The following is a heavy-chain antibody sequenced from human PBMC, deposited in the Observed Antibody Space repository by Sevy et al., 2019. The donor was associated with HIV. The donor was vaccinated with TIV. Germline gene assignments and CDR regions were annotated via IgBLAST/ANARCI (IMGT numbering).Heavy chain of an antibody. D-gene: IGHD2-2*02. Sequence: GGSLRLSCAASGFTFSGNWMSWVRQAPGKGLEWVADIKEDGSEKYYVDSVKGRFTISRDNAKKSLYLQMNNLRAEDTAVYYCASDAGYCSSTSCYRGDYFDYWSQGTLVTVSS. CDR2: IKEDGSEK. J-gene: IGHJ4*02. CDR3: ASDAGYCSSTSCYRGDYFDY. CDR1: GFTFSGNW. V-gene: IGHV3-7*01.